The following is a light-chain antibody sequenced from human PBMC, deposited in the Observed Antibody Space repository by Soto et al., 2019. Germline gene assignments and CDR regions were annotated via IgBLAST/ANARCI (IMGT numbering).Light chain of an antibody. CDR1: RVISNS. J-gene: IGKJ4*01. V-gene: IGKV1-12*02. Sequence: DVQMTQSPSSVSASVGDRVTLTCRASRVISNSLAWYQQKPGKAPRLLIYAAFNLQGGVPSRFRGSGPGTHFFLTISSLQPDDFATYYCQQAYIFPFSFGGGTKVDIK. CDR2: AAF. CDR3: QQAYIFPFS.